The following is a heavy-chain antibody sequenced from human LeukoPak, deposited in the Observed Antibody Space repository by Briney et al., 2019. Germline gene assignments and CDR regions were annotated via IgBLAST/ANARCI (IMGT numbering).Heavy chain of an antibody. CDR1: GFTFDDYA. D-gene: IGHD6-13*01. Sequence: GGSLRLSCAASGFTFDDYAMHWVRQAPGKGLEWVSGISWNSGSIGYADSVKGRFTISRDNAKNSLYLQMNSLRAEDTALYYCAKDTTTGGSSWNRFDYWGQGTLVTVSS. CDR2: ISWNSGSI. CDR3: AKDTTTGGSSWNRFDY. V-gene: IGHV3-9*01. J-gene: IGHJ4*02.